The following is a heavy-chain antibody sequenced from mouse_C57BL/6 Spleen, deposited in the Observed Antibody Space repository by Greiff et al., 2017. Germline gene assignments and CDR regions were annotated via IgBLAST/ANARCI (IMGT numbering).Heavy chain of an antibody. J-gene: IGHJ4*01. CDR2: IHPNSGST. CDR3: ARDDGAMYY. D-gene: IGHD2-3*01. CDR1: GYTFTSYW. V-gene: IGHV1-64*01. Sequence: VQLQQPGAELVKPGASVKLSCKASGYTFTSYWMHWVKQRPGQGLEWIGMIHPNSGSTNNNEKFKSKATLTVDKSSSTAYMQLSSLTSEDSAVYYCARDDGAMYYWGQRASGTVSS.